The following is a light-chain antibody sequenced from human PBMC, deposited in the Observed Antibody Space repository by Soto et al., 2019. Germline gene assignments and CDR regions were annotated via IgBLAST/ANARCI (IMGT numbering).Light chain of an antibody. CDR1: QSVSDTY. Sequence: EIVLTQSPGTLSLSPGDRATLSCRASQSVSDTYIAWYQQKPGQAPRLLIYGASSRATGMPDRFSGSGSGTDFPLTISRLEPEDFAVYCCQQYGSAPWTFGQGTKVEIK. V-gene: IGKV3-20*01. CDR2: GAS. J-gene: IGKJ1*01. CDR3: QQYGSAPWT.